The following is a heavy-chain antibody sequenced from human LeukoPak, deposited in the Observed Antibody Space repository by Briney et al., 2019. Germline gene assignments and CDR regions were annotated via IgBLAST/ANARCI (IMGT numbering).Heavy chain of an antibody. V-gene: IGHV4-34*01. CDR2: INHSGST. D-gene: IGHD6-19*01. Sequence: SETLSLTCAVYGGSFSGYYWSWIRQPPGKGLEWIGEINHSGSTNYNPSLKSRVTISVDTSKNQFSLKQSSVTAADTAVYYCARGEDSSGWFAYWGQGTLVTVSS. CDR1: GGSFSGYY. J-gene: IGHJ4*02. CDR3: ARGEDSSGWFAY.